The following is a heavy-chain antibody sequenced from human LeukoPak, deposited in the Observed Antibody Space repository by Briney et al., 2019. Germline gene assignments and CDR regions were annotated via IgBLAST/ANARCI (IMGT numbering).Heavy chain of an antibody. CDR3: ARETRVTNPADDDY. Sequence: GASVKVSCKASGYTFTGYYMHWVRQAPGQGLEWMGWINPNSGGTNYAQKFQGRVTMTRDTSISTAYMELSRLRSDDTAVYYCARETRVTNPADDDYWGQGTLVTVSS. V-gene: IGHV1-2*02. D-gene: IGHD4-17*01. CDR2: INPNSGGT. J-gene: IGHJ4*02. CDR1: GYTFTGYY.